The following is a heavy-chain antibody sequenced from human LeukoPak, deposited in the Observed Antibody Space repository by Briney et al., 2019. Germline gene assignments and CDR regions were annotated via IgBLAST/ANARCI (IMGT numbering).Heavy chain of an antibody. V-gene: IGHV3-30-3*01. CDR3: ARGKFSSSGYYFDY. CDR2: ISYDGSKN. CDR1: GFTFSSCP. D-gene: IGHD6-13*01. Sequence: PGGSLRLSCAASGFTFSSCPMHWVRQAPGKGLEWVAVISYDGSKNYYGDSVKGRSTISRDNSKNTLYLQMNSLRAEDTAVYFCARGKFSSSGYYFDYWGQGTLVTVSS. J-gene: IGHJ4*02.